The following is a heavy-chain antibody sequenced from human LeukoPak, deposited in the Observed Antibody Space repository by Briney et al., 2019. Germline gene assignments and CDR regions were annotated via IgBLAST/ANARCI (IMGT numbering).Heavy chain of an antibody. J-gene: IGHJ6*02. CDR3: ALSDEDYYYGMDV. CDR2: IIPIFGIA. Sequence: GASVKLSCKASGGTFSSYAISWVRQPPGQGLEWMGRIIPIFGIANYAQKFQGRVTITADKSTSTAYMELSSLRSEDTAVYYCALSDEDYYYGMDVWGQGTTVTVSS. D-gene: IGHD2/OR15-2a*01. V-gene: IGHV1-69*04. CDR1: GGTFSSYA.